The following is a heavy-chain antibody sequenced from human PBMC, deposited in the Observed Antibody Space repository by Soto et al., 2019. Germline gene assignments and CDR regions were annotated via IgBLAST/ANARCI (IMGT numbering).Heavy chain of an antibody. CDR3: ARDSDTTCFDY. CDR1: GFTVSSNY. D-gene: IGHD1-26*01. Sequence: GGSLRLSCAASGFTVSSNYMSWVRQAPGKGLEWVSVIYSGGITYYADSVKGRFTISRDNSKNTLYLQMNSLRAEDTAVYYCARDSDTTCFDYWGQGTLVTVSS. J-gene: IGHJ4*02. V-gene: IGHV3-66*01. CDR2: IYSGGIT.